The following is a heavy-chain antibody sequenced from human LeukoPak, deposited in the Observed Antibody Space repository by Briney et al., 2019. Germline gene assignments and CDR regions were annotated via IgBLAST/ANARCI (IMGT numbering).Heavy chain of an antibody. V-gene: IGHV1-69*05. CDR2: IIPIFGTA. CDR1: GGTFSSYA. Sequence: ASVKVSCKASGGTFSSYAISWVRQAPGQGLEWMGGIIPIFGTANYAQKFQGRVTMTRDTSTSAVYMELSSLRSEDTAVYYCARDRPPNYFDDWGQGTLVTVSS. J-gene: IGHJ4*02. CDR3: ARDRPPNYFDD.